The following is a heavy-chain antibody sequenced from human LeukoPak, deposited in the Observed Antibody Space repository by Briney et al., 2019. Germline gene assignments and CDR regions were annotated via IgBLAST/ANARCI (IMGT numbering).Heavy chain of an antibody. D-gene: IGHD6-19*01. J-gene: IGHJ4*02. CDR1: GGSFSGYY. Sequence: PSETLSLTCAVYGGSFSGYYWSWIRQPPGKGLEWIGYIYYSGSTNYNPSLKSRVTISVDTSKNQFSLKLSSVTAADTAVYYCARRRTVAGTVDYWGQGTLVTVSS. CDR2: IYYSGST. CDR3: ARRRTVAGTVDY. V-gene: IGHV4-59*08.